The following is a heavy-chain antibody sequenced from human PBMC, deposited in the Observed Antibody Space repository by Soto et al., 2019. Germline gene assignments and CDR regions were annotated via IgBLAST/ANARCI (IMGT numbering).Heavy chain of an antibody. CDR1: GFTFSSYS. J-gene: IGHJ6*03. Sequence: GGSLRLSCAASGFTFSSYSMNWVRQAPGKGLEWVSSISSSSSYIYYADSVKGRFTISRDNAKNSLYLQMNSLRAEDTAVYYCARDPASSSWAAGYYYMDVWGKGTTVTVSS. D-gene: IGHD6-13*01. CDR3: ARDPASSSWAAGYYYMDV. CDR2: ISSSSSYI. V-gene: IGHV3-21*01.